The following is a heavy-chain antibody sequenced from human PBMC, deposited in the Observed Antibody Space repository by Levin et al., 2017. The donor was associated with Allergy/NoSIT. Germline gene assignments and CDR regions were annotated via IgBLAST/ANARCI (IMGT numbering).Heavy chain of an antibody. J-gene: IGHJ4*02. CDR3: AKDLLQLWLPDY. CDR2: ISKSGGST. D-gene: IGHD5-18*01. CDR1: GFIFSSYA. Sequence: LSLTCAASGFIFSSYAMSWVRQAPGKGLEWVSGISKSGGSTYYADSVKGRCTISRDNSKNTLYLQINSLRAEDTALYYCAKDLLQLWLPDYWGQGTLVTVSS. V-gene: IGHV3-23*01.